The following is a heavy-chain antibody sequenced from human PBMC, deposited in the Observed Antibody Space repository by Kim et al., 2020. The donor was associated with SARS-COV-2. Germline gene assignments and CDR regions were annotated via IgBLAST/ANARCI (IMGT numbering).Heavy chain of an antibody. CDR2: FDPEDGET. CDR3: ATHAPTVTTPPDY. Sequence: ASVKVSCKVSGYTLTELSMHWVRQAPGKGLEWMGGFDPEDGETIYAQKFQGRVTLTEDTSTDTAYMELSSLRSEDTAVYYCATHAPTVTTPPDYWGQGTLVTVSS. V-gene: IGHV1-24*01. J-gene: IGHJ4*02. D-gene: IGHD4-17*01. CDR1: GYTLTELS.